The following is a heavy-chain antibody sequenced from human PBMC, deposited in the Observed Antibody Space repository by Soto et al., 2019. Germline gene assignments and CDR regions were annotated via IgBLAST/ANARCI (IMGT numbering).Heavy chain of an antibody. J-gene: IGHJ4*02. CDR3: AEGDYRTTVAYIDY. V-gene: IGHV3-30*09. CDR1: GFTFSNYA. Sequence: QVQLVESGGHVGQPGRSLRLSCAASGFTFSNYAMHWVRQAPGKGLEWVAVTSSDGNHKYYADSVKGRFAISRDNSKSVLYLQMNSLTPEDTAMDYCAEGDYRTTVAYIDYWGQGTVVTVSA. D-gene: IGHD1-1*01. CDR2: TSSDGNHK.